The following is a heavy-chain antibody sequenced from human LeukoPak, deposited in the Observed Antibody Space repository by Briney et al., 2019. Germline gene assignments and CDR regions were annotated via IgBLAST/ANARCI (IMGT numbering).Heavy chain of an antibody. D-gene: IGHD3-3*01. Sequence: GWALRLSCAASGFTFSSYAMSWDRQAPGKGLEWVSTISGSGGSTYYSDSWKGLFTISRDTSNNKLYLQMNSLRAADTDVYYCAKEPAGDSGDWFDPWGQGTLVTVSS. CDR1: GFTFSSYA. J-gene: IGHJ5*02. V-gene: IGHV3-23*01. CDR2: ISGSGGST. CDR3: AKEPAGDSGDWFDP.